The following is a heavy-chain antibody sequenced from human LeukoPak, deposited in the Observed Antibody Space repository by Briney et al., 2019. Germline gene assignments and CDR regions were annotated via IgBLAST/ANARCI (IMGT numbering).Heavy chain of an antibody. V-gene: IGHV4-34*01. Sequence: AETLSLTCAVYGGSFSGYYWSWIRQPPGKGLEWIGEINHSGSTNYNPPLKSRVTISVDTSKNQFSLKLSSVTAAATAVYYCARGRYQLPYIGGHNWFDPWGQGTLVTVSS. CDR2: INHSGST. D-gene: IGHD2-2*02. CDR3: ARGRYQLPYIGGHNWFDP. J-gene: IGHJ5*02. CDR1: GGSFSGYY.